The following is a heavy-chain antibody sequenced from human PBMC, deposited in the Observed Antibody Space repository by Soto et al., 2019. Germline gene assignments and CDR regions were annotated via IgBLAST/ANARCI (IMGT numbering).Heavy chain of an antibody. CDR1: GGTFSSYA. J-gene: IGHJ6*02. V-gene: IGHV1-69*13. Sequence: SVKVSCKASGGTFSSYAISWVRQAPGQGLEWMGGIIPIFGTADYAQKFQGRVTITADESTSTAYMELSSLRSEDTAVYYCARKGTYYYYGMDVWGQGTTVTVSS. CDR2: IIPIFGTA. CDR3: ARKGTYYYYGMDV. D-gene: IGHD1-1*01.